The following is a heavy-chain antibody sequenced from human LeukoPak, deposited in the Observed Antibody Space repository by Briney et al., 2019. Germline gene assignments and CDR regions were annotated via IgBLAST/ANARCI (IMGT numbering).Heavy chain of an antibody. CDR3: AGVAAAEVNYYYYYGMDV. D-gene: IGHD6-13*01. J-gene: IGHJ6*04. Sequence: SVKVSCKASGGTFTSYAISWVRQAPGQGLEWMGGIIPIFGTANYAQKFQGRVTITADKSTSTAYMELSSLRSEDTAVYYCAGVAAAEVNYYYYYGMDVWGKGTTVTVSS. CDR2: IIPIFGTA. V-gene: IGHV1-69*06. CDR1: GGTFTSYA.